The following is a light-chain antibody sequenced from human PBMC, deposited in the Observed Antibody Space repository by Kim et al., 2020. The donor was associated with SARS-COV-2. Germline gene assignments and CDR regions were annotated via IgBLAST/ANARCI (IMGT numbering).Light chain of an antibody. CDR2: AAS. Sequence: SASVGDRVTITCRASQRISSYLNWYQQKPGKAPNLLLYAASSLQSGVPSRFSGSGSGTDFTLTISSLQPEDFATYYCQQSYNTPYTFGQGTKLEI. CDR3: QQSYNTPYT. CDR1: QRISSY. V-gene: IGKV1-39*01. J-gene: IGKJ2*01.